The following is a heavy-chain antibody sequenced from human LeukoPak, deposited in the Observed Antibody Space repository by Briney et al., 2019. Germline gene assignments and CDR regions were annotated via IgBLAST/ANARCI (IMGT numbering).Heavy chain of an antibody. D-gene: IGHD3-9*01. CDR2: INSDGRST. V-gene: IGHV3-74*01. J-gene: IGHJ4*02. CDR1: GFTFSRYW. Sequence: LSGGSLRLSCVASGFTFSRYWMHWVRHAPGKGLVWVSRINSDGRSTNYADSVKGRFSISRDNAENTLYLQMNSLRVEDTAVYYCVRGADTGYSSDSWGQGTLVTVSS. CDR3: VRGADTGYSSDS.